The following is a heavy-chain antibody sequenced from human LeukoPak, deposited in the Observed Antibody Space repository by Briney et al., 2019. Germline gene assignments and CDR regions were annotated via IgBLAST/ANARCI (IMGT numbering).Heavy chain of an antibody. J-gene: IGHJ4*02. CDR3: ARDRGYSSEPQDY. Sequence: ASVKVSCKASGYTFTGYYTHWVRQAPGQGLEWMGRINPNSGGTNYAQKFQGRVTMTRDTSISTAYMELSRLRSDDTAVYYCARDRGYSSEPQDYWGQGTLVTVSS. CDR2: INPNSGGT. D-gene: IGHD6-25*01. V-gene: IGHV1-2*06. CDR1: GYTFTGYY.